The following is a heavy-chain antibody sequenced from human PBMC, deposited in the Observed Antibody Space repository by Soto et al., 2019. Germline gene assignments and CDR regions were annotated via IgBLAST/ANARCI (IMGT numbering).Heavy chain of an antibody. J-gene: IGHJ4*02. Sequence: EVQLLESGGGLVQRGGSLRLSCAASGFTFSSYGMTWVRQAPGKGLEWVSSISGSGGSTDYADSVKGRFTISRDNSKNTLYLHMNSLRAEDTAVYYCAKDKPSRYDDHRVFDYWGRGTLVTVSS. V-gene: IGHV3-23*01. CDR1: GFTFSSYG. D-gene: IGHD5-12*01. CDR3: AKDKPSRYDDHRVFDY. CDR2: ISGSGGST.